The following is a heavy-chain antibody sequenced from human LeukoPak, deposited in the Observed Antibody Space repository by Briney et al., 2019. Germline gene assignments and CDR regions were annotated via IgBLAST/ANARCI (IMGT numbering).Heavy chain of an antibody. D-gene: IGHD3-10*01. V-gene: IGHV2-5*02. CDR2: IYCDDNK. J-gene: IGHJ4*02. Sequence: SGPTLVKPTPPLTLTCTFSGFYLNTSAAGVGWIRQPPGKALEWLAPIYCDDNKRYSPSLKRRVAFTKDTSKSQVVLTMTNMDPVDTATYFCALSKSRYYNTWGAFDYWGAGTPVTVSS. CDR1: GFYLNTSAAG. CDR3: ALSKSRYYNTWGAFDY.